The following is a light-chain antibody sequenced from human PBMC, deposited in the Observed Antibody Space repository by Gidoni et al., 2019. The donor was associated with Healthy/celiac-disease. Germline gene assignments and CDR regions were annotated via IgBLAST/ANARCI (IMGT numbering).Light chain of an antibody. CDR1: QSISGW. J-gene: IGKJ2*01. CDR2: KAS. V-gene: IGKV1-5*03. CDR3: QQYNSYPYT. Sequence: DIQMPQSPSTLSASVGDRVTITCRASQSISGWLAWYQQKPGKAPKLLIYKASNLDSGVPSRFSGSGSGTEFTLTISSLQPDDFATYYCQQYNSYPYTFGQGTTLEIK.